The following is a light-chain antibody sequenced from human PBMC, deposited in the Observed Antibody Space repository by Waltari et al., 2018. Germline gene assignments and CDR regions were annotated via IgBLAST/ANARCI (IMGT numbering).Light chain of an antibody. V-gene: IGLV4-69*01. J-gene: IGLJ3*02. CDR2: VDGDGRH. Sequence: QLVLTQSPSVSASLGASVKLTCTLDSGHSYYATAWHQQQSEKGPRFLVQVDGDGRHNKGGGIPDRFSGSSAGGERYLTISSLQSEDEADYYCQTWGPGIRVFGGGTKVTVL. CDR1: SGHSYYA. CDR3: QTWGPGIRV.